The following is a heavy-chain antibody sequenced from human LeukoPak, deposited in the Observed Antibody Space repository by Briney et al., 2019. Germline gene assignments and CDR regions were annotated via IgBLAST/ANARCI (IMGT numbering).Heavy chain of an antibody. Sequence: SQTLSLTCTVSGGSISSGGYYWSWIRQPPGKGLEWIGYIYHSGSTYYNPSLKSRVTISVDRSKNQFSLKLSSVTAADTAVYYCARVSSQWEHACFDYWGQGTLVTVSS. CDR3: ARVSSQWEHACFDY. J-gene: IGHJ4*02. CDR1: GGSISSGGYY. CDR2: IYHSGST. V-gene: IGHV4-30-2*01. D-gene: IGHD1-26*01.